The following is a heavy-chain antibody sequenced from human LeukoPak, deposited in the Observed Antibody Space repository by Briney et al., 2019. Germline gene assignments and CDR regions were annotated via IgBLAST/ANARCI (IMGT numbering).Heavy chain of an antibody. CDR1: GFTVSSNY. V-gene: IGHV3-66*01. Sequence: GGSLRLSCAAPGFTVSSNYMSWVRQAPGKGLEWVSVIYSGGSTYYADSVKGRFTISRDNSKNTLYLQMNSLRAEDTAVYYCARVYDSSGYLDYWGQGTLVTVSS. CDR3: ARVYDSSGYLDY. CDR2: IYSGGST. D-gene: IGHD3-22*01. J-gene: IGHJ4*02.